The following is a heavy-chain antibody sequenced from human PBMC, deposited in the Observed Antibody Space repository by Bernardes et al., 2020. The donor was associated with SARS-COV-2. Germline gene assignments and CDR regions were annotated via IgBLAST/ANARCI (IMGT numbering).Heavy chain of an antibody. CDR3: TTFFGELLTNYYYYGIDV. V-gene: IGHV3-73*01. J-gene: IGHJ6*02. Sequence: GGSLRLSCAASGFTFSGSAMHWVRQASGKGLEWVGRIRSKANSYATAYAASVKGRFTISRDDSKNTAYLQMNSLKTEDTAVYYCTTFFGELLTNYYYYGIDVWGQGTTVTVSS. CDR1: GFTFSGSA. D-gene: IGHD3-10*01. CDR2: IRSKANSYAT.